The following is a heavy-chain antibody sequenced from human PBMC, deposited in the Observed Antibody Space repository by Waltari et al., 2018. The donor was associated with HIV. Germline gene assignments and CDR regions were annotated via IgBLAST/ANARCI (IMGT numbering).Heavy chain of an antibody. J-gene: IGHJ6*02. CDR1: GFIFSNYG. CDR3: ARDRSSSWYGRDYYYYGMDV. CDR2: IWDDGINK. V-gene: IGHV3-33*01. Sequence: QVQLVESGGGVVQSGRSLRLSCATSGFIFSNYGMHWVRQAPGKGLEVGAIIWDDGINKYFADSVKGRFTISRDNSKNTLYLQMNSLRAEDTAVYYCARDRSSSWYGRDYYYYGMDVWGQGTTVTVSS. D-gene: IGHD6-13*01.